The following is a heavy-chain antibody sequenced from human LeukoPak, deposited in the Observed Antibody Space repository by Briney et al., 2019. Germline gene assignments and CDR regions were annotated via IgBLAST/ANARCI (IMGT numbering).Heavy chain of an antibody. Sequence: SETLSLTCTVSGGSISSNYYWGWIRQPPGKGLEWIGTIYYSGNTYYNPSLMSRVTISVDTSKNQFSLKLSSVTAAGTAVYYCARRRIWFGEISSDIWGQGTMVTVSS. V-gene: IGHV4-39*07. CDR1: GGSISSNYY. CDR3: ARRRIWFGEISSDI. J-gene: IGHJ3*02. CDR2: IYYSGNT. D-gene: IGHD3-10*01.